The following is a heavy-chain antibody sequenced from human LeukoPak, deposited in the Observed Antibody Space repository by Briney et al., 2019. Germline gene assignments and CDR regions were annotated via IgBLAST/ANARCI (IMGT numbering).Heavy chain of an antibody. V-gene: IGHV3-23*01. D-gene: IGHD5-18*01. CDR2: ISGSGGST. CDR1: GFTFSSYA. Sequence: GGSLRLSCAASGFTFSSYAMSWVRQAPGKGLEWVSSISGSGGSTYYADSVKGRFTISRDNSKNTLYLQMNSLRAEDTAVYYCAKLKTVSSYGYLDYWGQGTLVTVSS. CDR3: AKLKTVSSYGYLDY. J-gene: IGHJ4*02.